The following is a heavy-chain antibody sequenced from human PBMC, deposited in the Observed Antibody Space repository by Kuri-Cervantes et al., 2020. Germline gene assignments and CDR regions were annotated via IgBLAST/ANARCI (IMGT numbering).Heavy chain of an antibody. Sequence: GSLRLSCAVYGGSFSGYYWSWIRQPPGKGLEWIGEINHSGSTNYNPSLKSRVTISVDTSKNQFSLKLSSVTAADTAVYYCARGDYYDSRGVSPVWFDPWGQGTLVTVSS. CDR2: INHSGST. V-gene: IGHV4-34*01. CDR1: GGSFSGYY. J-gene: IGHJ5*02. D-gene: IGHD3-22*01. CDR3: ARGDYYDSRGVSPVWFDP.